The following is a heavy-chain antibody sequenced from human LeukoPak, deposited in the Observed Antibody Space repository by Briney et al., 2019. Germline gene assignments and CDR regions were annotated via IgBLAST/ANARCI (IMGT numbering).Heavy chain of an antibody. Sequence: PGRSLRLSCAASGFTFSSYAMHWVRQAPGKGLEWVAVISYDGSNKYYADSVKGRFTISRDNSKNTLYLQMNSLRAEDTAVYYCAKDLVVVPAADYYYYMDVWGKGTTVTVSS. V-gene: IGHV3-30-3*01. J-gene: IGHJ6*03. CDR2: ISYDGSNK. D-gene: IGHD2-2*01. CDR3: AKDLVVVPAADYYYYMDV. CDR1: GFTFSSYA.